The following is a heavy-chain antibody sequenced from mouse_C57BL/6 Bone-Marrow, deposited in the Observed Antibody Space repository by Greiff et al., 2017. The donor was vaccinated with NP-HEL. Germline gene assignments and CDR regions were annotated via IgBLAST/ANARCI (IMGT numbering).Heavy chain of an antibody. CDR1: GYAFSSYW. J-gene: IGHJ4*01. D-gene: IGHD1-1*01. CDR2: IYPGDGDT. V-gene: IGHV1-80*01. CDR3: ARGITTVVEGYYAMDY. Sequence: QVHVKQSGAELVKPGASVKISCKASGYAFSSYWMNWVKQRPGKGLEWIGQIYPGDGDTNYNGKFKGKATLTADKSSSTAYMQLSSLTSEDSAVYFCARGITTVVEGYYAMDYWGQGTSVTVSS.